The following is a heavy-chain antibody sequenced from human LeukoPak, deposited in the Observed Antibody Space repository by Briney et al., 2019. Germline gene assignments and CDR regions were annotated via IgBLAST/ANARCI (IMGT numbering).Heavy chain of an antibody. D-gene: IGHD3-10*01. Sequence: GGSLRLSCAASGFTFNNYAMSWVRQAPGKGLEGVSAISGSGADIYYADSVKGRFTIFRDNSKSTLYLQMNRLRDEDTAMYYCAFGRFWESHYFDYWGQGTLVTVSS. CDR2: ISGSGADI. CDR1: GFTFNNYA. J-gene: IGHJ4*02. V-gene: IGHV3-23*01. CDR3: AFGRFWESHYFDY.